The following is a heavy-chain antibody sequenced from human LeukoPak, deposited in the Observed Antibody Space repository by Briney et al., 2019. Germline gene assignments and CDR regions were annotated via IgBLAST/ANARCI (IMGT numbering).Heavy chain of an antibody. Sequence: PGGPLRLPCAASGFTFGSYEMNWVRQAPGKGLGWVSSISSSSIYIYYADSVKGRFTISRDNAKNSLYLHMNSLRAEDTAVYYCARDLSTYYYYMDVWGKGTTVTVSS. V-gene: IGHV3-21*01. CDR2: ISSSSIYI. J-gene: IGHJ6*03. CDR3: ARDLSTYYYYMDV. CDR1: GFTFGSYE.